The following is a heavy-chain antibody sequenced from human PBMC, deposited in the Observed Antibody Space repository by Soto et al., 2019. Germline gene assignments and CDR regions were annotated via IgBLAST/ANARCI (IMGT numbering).Heavy chain of an antibody. CDR3: ARGPSADKIDF. V-gene: IGHV4-30-4*01. D-gene: IGHD3-3*01. Sequence: QVQLQESGPGLVEPSQTLSLTCTVSGGSVSSGGYFWSWIRQPPGEGLEWIGHIYNSGSTYSNPSLRGRVTISVDTSKSQFSLKLSSVTAPDTAVYYCARGPSADKIDFWGQGTLVTVSS. J-gene: IGHJ4*02. CDR1: GGSVSSGGYF. CDR2: IYNSGST.